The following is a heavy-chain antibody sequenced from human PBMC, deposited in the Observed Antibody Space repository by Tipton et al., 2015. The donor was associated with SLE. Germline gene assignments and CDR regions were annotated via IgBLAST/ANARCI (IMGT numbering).Heavy chain of an antibody. CDR3: AKGTAAGGFDY. CDR2: SHPGDSDT. Sequence: QLVQSGAEVKKPGESLTISCKASGYNFPNYWIGWVRQMPGKGLGWMGISHPGDSDTRYSPSFQGQVTISADKSITTAFLQWSRLKASDSAMYYCAKGTAAGGFDYWGQGTLVTVPS. CDR1: GYNFPNYW. J-gene: IGHJ4*02. V-gene: IGHV5-51*03. D-gene: IGHD6-13*01.